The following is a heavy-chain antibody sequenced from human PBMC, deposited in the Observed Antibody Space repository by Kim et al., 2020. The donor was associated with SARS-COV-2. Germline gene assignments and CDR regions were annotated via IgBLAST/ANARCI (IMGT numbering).Heavy chain of an antibody. Sequence: SETLSLTCAVYGGSFSGYYWNWIRQPPGKGLEWIGEINHSGSTNYNPSLKSRVTISVDTSKNQFSLKLSSVTAADTAVYYCARGSGVAQGNYYYYYGMDV. CDR3: ARGSGVAQGNYYYYYGMDV. V-gene: IGHV4-34*01. D-gene: IGHD1-26*01. CDR1: GGSFSGYY. CDR2: INHSGST. J-gene: IGHJ6*01.